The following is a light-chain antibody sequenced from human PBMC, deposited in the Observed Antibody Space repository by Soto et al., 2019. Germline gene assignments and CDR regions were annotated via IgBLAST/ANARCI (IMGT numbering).Light chain of an antibody. V-gene: IGKV4-1*01. CDR3: QQSYDGPRT. J-gene: IGKJ1*01. CDR2: WAS. CDR1: QSLLYNVNNKNY. Sequence: DIVMTQSPDSLAVSLGERATINCKSSQSLLYNVNNKNYLAWYQHKPGQPPQLLIYWASIRESGVPDRFSGSGSGTDFTLTISSLQAEDVAVYYCQQSYDGPRTFGQGTKVEIK.